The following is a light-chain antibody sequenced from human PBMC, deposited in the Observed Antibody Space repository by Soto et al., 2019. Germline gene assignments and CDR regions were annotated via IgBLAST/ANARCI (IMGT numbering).Light chain of an antibody. CDR3: QQYNSYSPIT. Sequence: INQSPSSLSASVGDRVTITCRASQSISSYLNWYQQKPGKAPKLLIYAASSLESGVPSRFSGSGSGTEFTLTISSLQPDDFATYYCQQYNSYSPITFGQGTRLEIK. CDR2: AAS. CDR1: QSISSY. V-gene: IGKV1-5*01. J-gene: IGKJ5*01.